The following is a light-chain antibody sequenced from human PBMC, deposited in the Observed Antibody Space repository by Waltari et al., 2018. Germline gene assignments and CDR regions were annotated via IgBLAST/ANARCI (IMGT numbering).Light chain of an antibody. V-gene: IGKV1-39*01. Sequence: DIQMTQSPTSLSASVGDRVTITCRASQSISSYLNWYQQKPGQAPKLLIYAASSLQSGFPSRFSGSGYGTDFTLTISSLQPEDFATYYCQQSYSTPRTFGQGTKVEIK. CDR3: QQSYSTPRT. CDR2: AAS. J-gene: IGKJ1*01. CDR1: QSISSY.